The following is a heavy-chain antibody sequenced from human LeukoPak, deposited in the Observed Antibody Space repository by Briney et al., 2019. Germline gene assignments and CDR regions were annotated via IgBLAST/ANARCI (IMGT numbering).Heavy chain of an antibody. V-gene: IGHV4-59*11. Sequence: SETLSLICSVSGDSISMHYWSWIRQPPGKGLEWVGYIDHTGSTYYNPSLKSRVTISVDTSKNQFSLKLSSVPAADTAVYYCAREAGPIYYYYMDGWGKGTTVTFSS. J-gene: IGHJ6*03. CDR1: GDSISMHY. CDR3: AREAGPIYYYYMDG. CDR2: IDHTGST.